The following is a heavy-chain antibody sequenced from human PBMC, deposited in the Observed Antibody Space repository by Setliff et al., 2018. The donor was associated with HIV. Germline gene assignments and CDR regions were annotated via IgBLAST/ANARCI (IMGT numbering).Heavy chain of an antibody. V-gene: IGHV3-11*01. CDR3: ARDLGEKYYYDSSGYYTGGYFDY. CDR1: GFTFSDYY. CDR2: ISSSGSTI. Sequence: CAASGFTFSDYYMSWIRQAPGKGLEWVSYISSSGSTIYYADSVKGRFTISRDNAKNSLYLQMNSLRAEDTAVYYCARDLGEKYYYDSSGYYTGGYFDYWGQGTLVTVSS. J-gene: IGHJ4*02. D-gene: IGHD3-22*01.